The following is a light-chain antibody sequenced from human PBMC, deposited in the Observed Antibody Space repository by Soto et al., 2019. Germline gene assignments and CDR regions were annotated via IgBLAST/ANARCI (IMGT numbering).Light chain of an antibody. CDR2: GAS. CDR3: LQDYSYPRT. Sequence: AIQMTQSPSSLSASVGDKVTITCRAGQGIRSELGWYQQKPGKAPKLLIYGASRLQDGVPSRFSGSGSGTDFTLTITGLQPEDVATYYCLQDYSYPRTLGQGTKVDIK. J-gene: IGKJ1*01. CDR1: QGIRSE. V-gene: IGKV1-6*01.